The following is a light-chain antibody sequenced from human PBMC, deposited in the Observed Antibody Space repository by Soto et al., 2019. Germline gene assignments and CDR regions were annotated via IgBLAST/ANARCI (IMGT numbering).Light chain of an antibody. V-gene: IGLV2-23*02. CDR1: SSNIGSYY. Sequence: QSVLTQPPSVSAAPGQNITISCSGGSSNIGSYYVSWYQHLPGTSPKLLIYEVSYRPSGVSTRFSGSMSGNTASLIISGLRAEDEGNYYCTSYSDRMTAFGGGTKLTVL. CDR2: EVS. CDR3: TSYSDRMTA. J-gene: IGLJ3*02.